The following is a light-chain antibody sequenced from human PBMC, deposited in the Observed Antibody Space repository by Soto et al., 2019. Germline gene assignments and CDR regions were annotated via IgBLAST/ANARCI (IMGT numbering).Light chain of an antibody. CDR2: WAS. CDR3: QQYCSTPRT. CDR1: QSVLYSSDNKNY. J-gene: IGKJ1*01. Sequence: DIVMSKSPDSLDGCLGERATINCKSSQSVLYSSDNKNYLTWYQQKPGQPPTLLIYWASSRDAGVPGRFSGSGSGTDFTLTISGPQVEDVAVYYCQQYCSTPRTFGQGTKVDIK. V-gene: IGKV4-1*01.